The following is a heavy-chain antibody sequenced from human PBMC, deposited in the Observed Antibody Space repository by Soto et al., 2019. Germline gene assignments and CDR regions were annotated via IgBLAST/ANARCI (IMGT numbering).Heavy chain of an antibody. Sequence: QVQLVQSGAEVKKPGSSVKVSCKASGGTFSSYAISWVRQAPGQGLEWMGGIIPIFGTANYAQKFQGRVTITADESPSTAYMELSSLRSEDTAVYYCARDPRRDSSGYYYPNWFDPWGQGTLFTVSS. D-gene: IGHD3-22*01. CDR3: ARDPRRDSSGYYYPNWFDP. CDR2: IIPIFGTA. V-gene: IGHV1-69*12. J-gene: IGHJ5*02. CDR1: GGTFSSYA.